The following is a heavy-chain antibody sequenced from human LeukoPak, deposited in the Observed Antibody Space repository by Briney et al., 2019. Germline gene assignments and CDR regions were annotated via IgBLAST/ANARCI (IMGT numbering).Heavy chain of an antibody. CDR2: ISYDGTNK. Sequence: AGSLSLSCAASGFPFSSYCMHWDRQAPGKGLEWVGLISYDGTNKYYGDSVKGRFSISRDNSKNTLYLQMNSLRVEDTAVYYCARDLSAWDDSSAYFDYWGQGTLVTVSS. CDR1: GFPFSSYC. V-gene: IGHV3-33*01. CDR3: ARDLSAWDDSSAYFDY. J-gene: IGHJ4*02. D-gene: IGHD3-22*01.